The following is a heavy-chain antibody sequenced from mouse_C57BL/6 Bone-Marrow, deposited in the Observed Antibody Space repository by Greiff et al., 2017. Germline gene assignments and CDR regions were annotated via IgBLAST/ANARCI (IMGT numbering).Heavy chain of an antibody. V-gene: IGHV5-4*01. CDR3: ARDPTVVAGAMDY. Sequence: EVPRVESGGGLVKPGGSLKLSCAASGFTFSSYAMSWVRQTPEQRLEWVATISDGGSYTYYTDNVKGRYTISRDNAKNNLYLQMSHLKSEDTAMYYCARDPTVVAGAMDYWGQGTSVTVSS. D-gene: IGHD1-1*01. J-gene: IGHJ4*01. CDR2: ISDGGSYT. CDR1: GFTFSSYA.